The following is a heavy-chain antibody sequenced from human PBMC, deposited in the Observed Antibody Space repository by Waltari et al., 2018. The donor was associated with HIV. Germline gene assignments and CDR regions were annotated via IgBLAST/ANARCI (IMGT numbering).Heavy chain of an antibody. D-gene: IGHD2-15*01. CDR3: ARIRFGGRDFDY. V-gene: IGHV5-51*01. CDR2: NYPGASST. Sequence: EVQLVKSGAEVRKPRASVKIACKGSVDSFTNNRIGGMRHMPWKGLEWIGINYPGASSTRYQPSVQGHVTISADKSISTAYLQWGSLKASDTVMYYCARIRFGGRDFDYWGQGTLVTVSS. J-gene: IGHJ4*02. CDR1: VDSFTNNR.